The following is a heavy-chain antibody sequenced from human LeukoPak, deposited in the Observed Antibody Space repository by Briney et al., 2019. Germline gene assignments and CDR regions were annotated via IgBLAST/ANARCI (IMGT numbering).Heavy chain of an antibody. J-gene: IGHJ4*02. V-gene: IGHV3-30*01. CDR3: ARDGGYYFDY. Sequence: GRSLRLSCAASGFTFSSYAMHWVRQAPGEGLEWVAVISYDGSNKYYADSVKGRFTISRDNSKNTLYLQMNSLRAEDTAVYYCARDGGYYFDYWGQGTLVTVSS. CDR2: ISYDGSNK. CDR1: GFTFSSYA.